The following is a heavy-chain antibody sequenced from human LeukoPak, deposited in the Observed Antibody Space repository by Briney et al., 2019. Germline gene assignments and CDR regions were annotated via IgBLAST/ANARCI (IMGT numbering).Heavy chain of an antibody. D-gene: IGHD3-3*01. CDR2: ISACNGNT. CDR1: GYTFTSYG. J-gene: IGHJ4*02. V-gene: IGHV1-18*01. CDR3: ARGETNYDFWSGYYSLTDY. Sequence: ASVKVPCKASGYTFTSYGISWVRQAPGQGLEWMGWISACNGNTNYAQKLQGRVTMTTDTSTSTAYMELRSLRSDDTAVYYCARGETNYDFWSGYYSLTDYWGQGTLVTVSS.